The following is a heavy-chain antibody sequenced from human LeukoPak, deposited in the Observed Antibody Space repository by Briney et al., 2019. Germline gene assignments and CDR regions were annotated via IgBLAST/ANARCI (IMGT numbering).Heavy chain of an antibody. Sequence: PGGSLRLSCAASGFTFSNYWIHWVRQVPGKGLVWVSRISPDGNYGNYADSVKGRFTISRDNAKNTVYLQMNSLRAEDTAVYYCAKPDDYGDYALLRGAAFDIWGQGTMVTVSS. J-gene: IGHJ3*02. V-gene: IGHV3-74*01. CDR2: ISPDGNYG. CDR3: AKPDDYGDYALLRGAAFDI. CDR1: GFTFSNYW. D-gene: IGHD4-17*01.